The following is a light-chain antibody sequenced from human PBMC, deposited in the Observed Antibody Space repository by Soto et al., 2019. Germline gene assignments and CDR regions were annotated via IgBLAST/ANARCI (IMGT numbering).Light chain of an antibody. CDR3: QQYDSYPLT. CDR1: QSVSSW. Sequence: DIQMTQSPSTLSASVGDRVTITCRASQSVSSWLAWYQQRPGNAPNLLIYKASSLESGVPSRFSGSGSGTEFTITVSSLQPDAFATYYCQQYDSYPLTFGGGTKVEIK. CDR2: KAS. J-gene: IGKJ4*01. V-gene: IGKV1-5*03.